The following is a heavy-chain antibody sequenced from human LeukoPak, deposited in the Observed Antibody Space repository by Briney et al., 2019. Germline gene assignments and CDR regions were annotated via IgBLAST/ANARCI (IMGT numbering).Heavy chain of an antibody. Sequence: PGGSLRLSCAASGFTFSGSAMHWVRQASGKGLEWVGRIRSKANSYATAYAASVKGRFTISRDDSKNTAYLQMNSLKTEGTAVYYCTGAMVRGSYDYWGQGTLVTVSS. CDR2: IRSKANSYAT. D-gene: IGHD3-10*01. J-gene: IGHJ4*02. V-gene: IGHV3-73*01. CDR3: TGAMVRGSYDY. CDR1: GFTFSGSA.